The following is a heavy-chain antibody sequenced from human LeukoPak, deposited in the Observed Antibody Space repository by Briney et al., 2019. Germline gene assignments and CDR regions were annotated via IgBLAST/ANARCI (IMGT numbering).Heavy chain of an antibody. CDR1: GGSLTNYY. V-gene: IGHV4-59*01. CDR2: IDYSGRA. CDR3: ARALATMFFDY. J-gene: IGHJ4*02. Sequence: SETLSLTCTVSGGSLTNYYWTWLRQPPGKGLEWIGYIDYSGRANYSPSLKSRVTISLDTSNNQFSLKFNSVTAADTAVYYCARALATMFFDYWGQGTLVTVST. D-gene: IGHD5-12*01.